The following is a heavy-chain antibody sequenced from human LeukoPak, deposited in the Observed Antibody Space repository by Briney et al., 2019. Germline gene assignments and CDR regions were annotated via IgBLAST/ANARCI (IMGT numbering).Heavy chain of an antibody. CDR2: IYYSGST. D-gene: IGHD3-22*01. Sequence: SETLSLTCTASGGSISSGGYYWSWIRQHPGKGLEWIGYIYYSGSTYYNPSLKSRVTISVDTSKNQFSLKLSSVTAADTAVYYCARVEIYYDSSGAPISIWGQGTLVTVSS. CDR3: ARVEIYYDSSGAPISI. V-gene: IGHV4-31*03. J-gene: IGHJ4*02. CDR1: GGSISSGGYY.